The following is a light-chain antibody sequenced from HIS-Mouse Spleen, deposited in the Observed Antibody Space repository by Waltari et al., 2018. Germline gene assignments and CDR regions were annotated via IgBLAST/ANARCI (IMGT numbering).Light chain of an antibody. J-gene: IGLJ3*02. Sequence: SYELTQPSSVSVSPGQTARNTCSGDVLAKQYDRWFQQKPGQAPLLVIYKDSERPSGIPGRFSGSSSGTTVTLTISGAQVEDEADYYCYSAADNNRVFGGGTKLTVL. CDR1: VLAKQY. CDR2: KDS. V-gene: IGLV3-27*01. CDR3: YSAADNNRV.